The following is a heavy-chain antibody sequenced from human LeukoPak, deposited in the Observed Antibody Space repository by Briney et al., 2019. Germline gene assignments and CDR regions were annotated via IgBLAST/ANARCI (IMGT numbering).Heavy chain of an antibody. CDR1: GFSISSGHY. J-gene: IGHJ4*02. D-gene: IGHD3-10*01. V-gene: IGHV4-38-2*02. Sequence: SETLSLTCTVSGFSISSGHYWGWIRQPPGKGLEWIGSINHSGTTYYNPSLKSRVTISVDTSNNQFSLYLSSVTAADTAIYYCARGFGSGSYAAYWGQGALVTVSS. CDR3: ARGFGSGSYAAY. CDR2: INHSGTT.